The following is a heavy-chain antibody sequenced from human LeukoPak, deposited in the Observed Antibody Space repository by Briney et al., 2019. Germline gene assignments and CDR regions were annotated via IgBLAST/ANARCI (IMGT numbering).Heavy chain of an antibody. Sequence: ASVKVSSKASGYTFTGYYMHWVRQAPGQGLEWMGWINPNSGGTNYAQKFQGRVTMTRDTSISTAYMELSRLRSDDTAVYYCARDFTYCSGGSCYEPFDYWGQGTLVTVSS. CDR2: INPNSGGT. CDR3: ARDFTYCSGGSCYEPFDY. V-gene: IGHV1-2*02. CDR1: GYTFTGYY. J-gene: IGHJ4*02. D-gene: IGHD2-15*01.